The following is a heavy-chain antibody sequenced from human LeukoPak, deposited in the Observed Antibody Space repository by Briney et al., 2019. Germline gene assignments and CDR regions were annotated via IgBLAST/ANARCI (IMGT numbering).Heavy chain of an antibody. CDR3: AREVDIVATGPGWFDP. J-gene: IGHJ5*02. CDR1: GGTFSSYA. V-gene: IGHV1-69*05. CDR2: IIPIFGTA. D-gene: IGHD5-12*01. Sequence: ASVKVSCKASGGTFSSYAISWVRQAPGQGLEWMGRIIPIFGTANYAQKFQGRVTITTDESTSTAYMELSRLRSEDTAVYYCAREVDIVATGPGWFDPWGQGTLVTVSS.